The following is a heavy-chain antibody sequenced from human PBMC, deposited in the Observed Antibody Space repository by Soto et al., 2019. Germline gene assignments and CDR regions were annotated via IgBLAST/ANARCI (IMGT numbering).Heavy chain of an antibody. D-gene: IGHD4-17*01. J-gene: IGHJ6*02. CDR2: IIPIFGTA. Sequence: GASVKVSCKASGGTFSSYAISWVRQAPGQGLEWMGGIIPIFGTANYAQKFQGRVTITADESTSTAYMELSSLRSEDTAVYYCASGPDYGGKYGYYYYGMDVWGQGTTVTVSS. CDR1: GGTFSSYA. V-gene: IGHV1-69*13. CDR3: ASGPDYGGKYGYYYYGMDV.